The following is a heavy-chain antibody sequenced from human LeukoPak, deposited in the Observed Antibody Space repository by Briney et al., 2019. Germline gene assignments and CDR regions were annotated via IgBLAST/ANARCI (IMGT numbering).Heavy chain of an antibody. J-gene: IGHJ6*04. CDR3: ARNGPEPVRGVIGYYYYGMDV. Sequence: ASVKVSCKASGYTFTGYYMHWVRQAPGQGLEGRGWINPNSGGTNYAQKFQGWVTMTRDTSISTAYMELSRLRSDDTAVYYCARNGPEPVRGVIGYYYYGMDVWGKGTTVTVSS. CDR1: GYTFTGYY. V-gene: IGHV1-2*04. CDR2: INPNSGGT. D-gene: IGHD3-10*01.